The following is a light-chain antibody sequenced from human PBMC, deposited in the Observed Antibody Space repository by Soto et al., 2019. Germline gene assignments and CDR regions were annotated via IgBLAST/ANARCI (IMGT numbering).Light chain of an antibody. CDR2: EVS. Sequence: QSAQTQPASVSGSPGQSITISCTGTSSDVGGYNYVSWYQQHPGKAPKLMIYEVSNRPSGVSNRFSGSKSGNTASLTISGLQAEDEADYYCSSYTSSNPPKWVFGGGTKVTV. CDR1: SSDVGGYNY. V-gene: IGLV2-14*01. J-gene: IGLJ3*02. CDR3: SSYTSSNPPKWV.